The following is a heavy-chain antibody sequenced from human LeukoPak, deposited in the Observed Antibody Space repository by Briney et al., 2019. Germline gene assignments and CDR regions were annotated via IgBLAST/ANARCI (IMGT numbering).Heavy chain of an antibody. CDR1: GFTFSSYS. CDR3: ARDRGWNDGFDY. CDR2: ISSSSSYI. J-gene: IGHJ4*02. D-gene: IGHD1-1*01. Sequence: GGSLRLSCAASGFTFSSYSMNWVRQAPGKGLEWVSSISSSSSYIYYADSVKGRFTISRDNAKNSLYLQMNSLRAEGTAVYYCARDRGWNDGFDYWGQGTLVTVSS. V-gene: IGHV3-21*01.